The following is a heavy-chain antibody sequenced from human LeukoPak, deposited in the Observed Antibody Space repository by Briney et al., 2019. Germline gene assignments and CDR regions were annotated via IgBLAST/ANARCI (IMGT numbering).Heavy chain of an antibody. CDR3: ARDFWSKRYY. J-gene: IGHJ4*02. V-gene: IGHV3-66*01. D-gene: IGHD3-3*01. Sequence: PGGSLRLSCAASGFTVSSNYMSWVRQAPGKGLEWVSVIYSGGSTYYADSVKGRFTISRDNSKNTVYLQMNSLRAEDTDVYYCARDFWSKRYYWGQGTLVTVSS. CDR1: GFTVSSNY. CDR2: IYSGGST.